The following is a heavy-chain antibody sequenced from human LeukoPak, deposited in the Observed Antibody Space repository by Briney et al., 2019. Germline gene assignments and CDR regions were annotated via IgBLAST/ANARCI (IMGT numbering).Heavy chain of an antibody. CDR2: ISAYNGNT. J-gene: IGHJ5*02. V-gene: IGHV1-18*01. CDR3: ARGPHMWLPRGSVDP. CDR1: GYTFTSYG. D-gene: IGHD5-12*01. Sequence: ASVKVSCKASGYTFTSYGISLVRQAPGQGLEWMGWISAYNGNTNYAQKLQGRVTMTTDTTTSTAYMELRSLRSDDTAVYYCARGPHMWLPRGSVDPWGQGTLVSVSS.